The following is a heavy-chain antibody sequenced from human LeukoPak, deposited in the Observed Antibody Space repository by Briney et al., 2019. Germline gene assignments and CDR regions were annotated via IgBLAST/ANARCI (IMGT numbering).Heavy chain of an antibody. Sequence: GASVKVSCKASGYTFTSYYMHWVRQAPGQGLEWMGWINPNSGGTNYAQKFQGRVTMTRDTSISTAYMELSRLRSDDTAVYYCARGAAAGTVGWFDPWGQGTLVTVSS. CDR2: INPNSGGT. V-gene: IGHV1-2*02. CDR1: GYTFTSYY. CDR3: ARGAAAGTVGWFDP. J-gene: IGHJ5*02. D-gene: IGHD6-13*01.